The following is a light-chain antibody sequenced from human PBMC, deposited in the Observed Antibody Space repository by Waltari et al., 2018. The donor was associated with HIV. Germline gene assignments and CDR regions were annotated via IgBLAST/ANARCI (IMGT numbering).Light chain of an antibody. CDR1: SPNIENDN. J-gene: IGLJ1*01. CDR2: KDT. Sequence: QSVLTQPPSASGAPGQRVTISCSGSSPNIENDNVYWYQQFPGAAPKLLIYKDTQGPSGVPDRFPGSKSGTSASLAIGGLRSDDEADYYCVGWDSRLRGYVFGAGTKVTVL. CDR3: VGWDSRLRGYV. V-gene: IGLV1-47*01.